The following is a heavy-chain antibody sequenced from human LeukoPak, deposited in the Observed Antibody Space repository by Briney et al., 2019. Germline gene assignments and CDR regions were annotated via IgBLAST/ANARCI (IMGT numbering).Heavy chain of an antibody. Sequence: PGGSLRLSCAASGFSFSTHKMNWVRQAPGKGLEWVAVISYDGTKIYYADSAKGRFTISRDNSRNMVYLQMNSLRAEDTALYYCASSITMVRGVIEYFQHWGQGTLVTVSS. CDR1: GFSFSTHK. J-gene: IGHJ1*01. CDR3: ASSITMVRGVIEYFQH. CDR2: ISYDGTKI. D-gene: IGHD3-10*01. V-gene: IGHV3-30-3*01.